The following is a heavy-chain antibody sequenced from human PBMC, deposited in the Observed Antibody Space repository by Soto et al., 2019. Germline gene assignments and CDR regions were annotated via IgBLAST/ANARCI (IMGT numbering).Heavy chain of an antibody. CDR1: GFTFSTYA. D-gene: IGHD3-10*01. Sequence: GGSLRLSCAASGFTFSTYAMTWVRQAPGKGLESVSGISDNGGRTYYADSVKGRFTISRDNSKNTLYLQMNSLRAEDTAVYYCTTDCPPRGNPADNYYYYYMDVWGKGTTVTVSS. V-gene: IGHV3-23*01. CDR2: ISDNGGRT. J-gene: IGHJ6*03. CDR3: TTDCPPRGNPADNYYYYYMDV.